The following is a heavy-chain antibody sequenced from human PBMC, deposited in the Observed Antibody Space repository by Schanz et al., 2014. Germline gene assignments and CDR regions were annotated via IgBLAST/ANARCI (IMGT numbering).Heavy chain of an antibody. V-gene: IGHV3-53*01. CDR1: GFTVSTNY. CDR3: ARVEVSMVQGLIPSYYFDS. CDR2: LYIGGGST. J-gene: IGHJ4*02. D-gene: IGHD3-10*01. Sequence: EVQLVESGGGLIQPGGSLRLSCAVSGFTVSTNYMSWVRQAPGKGLEWVSSLYIGGGSTRYADSVKGRFIISRDSSKNTLFLQMNSLRADDTAVYFCARVEVSMVQGLIPSYYFDSWGQGTPVTVSS.